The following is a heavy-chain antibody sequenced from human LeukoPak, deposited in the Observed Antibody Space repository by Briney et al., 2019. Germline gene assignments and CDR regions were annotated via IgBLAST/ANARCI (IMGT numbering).Heavy chain of an antibody. Sequence: SVKVSCKASGGTFSSYAISWVRQAPGQGLEWMGRIIPILGIANYAQKFQGRVTITADKSTSTAYMELSSLRSEDTAVYYCGRKSANRKTSEFDYWGQGTLVTVSS. CDR1: GGTFSSYA. V-gene: IGHV1-69*04. CDR3: GRKSANRKTSEFDY. J-gene: IGHJ4*02. CDR2: IIPILGIA. D-gene: IGHD1-14*01.